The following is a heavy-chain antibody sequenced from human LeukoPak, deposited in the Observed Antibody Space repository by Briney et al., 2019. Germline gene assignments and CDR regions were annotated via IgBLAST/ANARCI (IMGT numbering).Heavy chain of an antibody. CDR2: VLSDGSRI. J-gene: IGHJ3*02. CDR1: GFTFTNYW. V-gene: IGHV3-74*01. D-gene: IGHD6-19*01. CDR3: ARVAVGGTRAFDI. Sequence: GGSLRLSCAASGFTFTNYWMHWVRQAPGKGLVWVSRVLSDGSRISYADSVKGRFTISRDNAKNTLYLQMDSLRAEDTAVYYCARVAVGGTRAFDIWGQGTTVTVSS.